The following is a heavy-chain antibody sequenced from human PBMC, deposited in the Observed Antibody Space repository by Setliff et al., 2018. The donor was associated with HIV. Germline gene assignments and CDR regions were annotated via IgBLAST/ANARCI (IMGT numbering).Heavy chain of an antibody. CDR3: ARAPGHSSSWSDAFDI. D-gene: IGHD6-13*01. Sequence: ASVKVSCKASGYTFTSYGISWVRQAPGQGLEWMGWINTNTGSPTYAQAFTGRFVFSVDTSVTTAYLQISSLKAEDTAVYYCARAPGHSSSWSDAFDIWGQGTMVTVSS. CDR1: GYTFTSYG. V-gene: IGHV7-4-1*02. CDR2: INTNTGSP. J-gene: IGHJ3*02.